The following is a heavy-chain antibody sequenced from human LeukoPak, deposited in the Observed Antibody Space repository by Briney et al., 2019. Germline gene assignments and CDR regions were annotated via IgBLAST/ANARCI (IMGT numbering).Heavy chain of an antibody. Sequence: PGGSLRLSCAASGFTFRDYYMSWIRQAPGKGLEWLSYISHSATIIYVADSVKGRFTISRDNAKNSLYLQMNSLRAEDTAVYYCARTGQQLGDAFDIWGQGTMVTVSS. J-gene: IGHJ3*02. V-gene: IGHV3-11*04. CDR1: GFTFRDYY. CDR2: ISHSATII. D-gene: IGHD6-13*01. CDR3: ARTGQQLGDAFDI.